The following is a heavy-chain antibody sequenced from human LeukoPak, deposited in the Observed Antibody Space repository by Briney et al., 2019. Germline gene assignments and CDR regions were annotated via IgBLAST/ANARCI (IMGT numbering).Heavy chain of an antibody. Sequence: GGSLRLSCAVSGITLSNYGMGWVRQAPGKGLEWVAGISDSGGRTNYADSVKGRFTISRDNPKNTLYLQMNSLRAEDTAVYFCAKRGVVIRVILVGFHEEAYYFDSWGQGALVTVSS. CDR2: ISDSGGRT. V-gene: IGHV3-23*01. D-gene: IGHD3-22*01. J-gene: IGHJ4*02. CDR3: AKRGVVIRVILVGFHEEAYYFDS. CDR1: GITLSNYG.